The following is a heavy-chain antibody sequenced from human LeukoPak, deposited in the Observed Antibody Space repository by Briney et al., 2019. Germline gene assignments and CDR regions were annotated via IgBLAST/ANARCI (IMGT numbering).Heavy chain of an antibody. D-gene: IGHD6-19*01. CDR3: ARVGTGSSGWYDYYYYYMDV. V-gene: IGHV4-39*07. J-gene: IGHJ6*03. CDR2: IYYSGST. CDR1: GGSISSSSYY. Sequence: SETLSLTCTVSGGSISSSSYYWGWIRQPPGKGLEWIGSIYYSGSTYYNPSLKSRVTISVDTSKNQFSLKLSSVTAADTAVYYCARVGTGSSGWYDYYYYYMDVWGKGATVTVSS.